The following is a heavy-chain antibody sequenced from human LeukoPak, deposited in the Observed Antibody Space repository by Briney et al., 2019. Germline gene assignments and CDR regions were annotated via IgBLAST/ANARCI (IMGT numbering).Heavy chain of an antibody. D-gene: IGHD6-6*01. CDR1: GGSITGYY. CDR2: IYYSGST. Sequence: PSETLSLTCTVSGGSITGYYWSWIRQPPGKGLECIGHIYYSGSTNYNPSLKSRVTISVDRSKNQFSLKLSSVTAADTAVYCCARVEYSSSSGWFDPWGQGTLVTVSS. J-gene: IGHJ5*02. CDR3: ARVEYSSSSGWFDP. V-gene: IGHV4-59*12.